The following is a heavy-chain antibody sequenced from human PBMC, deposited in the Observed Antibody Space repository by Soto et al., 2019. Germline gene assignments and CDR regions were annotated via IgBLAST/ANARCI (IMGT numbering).Heavy chain of an antibody. CDR2: INPSGGST. J-gene: IGHJ6*02. Sequence: QVQLVQSGAEVKKPGASVKVSCKASGYTFTSYYMHWVRQAPGQGLEWMGIINPSGGSTSYAQKFQGRVNMTRDTTTSTVYMELSRLRSEDTAVYCGAGHVLLDYDDLTDYYYGMDVWVQGTTVTVSS. D-gene: IGHD4-17*01. CDR1: GYTFTSYY. CDR3: AGHVLLDYDDLTDYYYGMDV. V-gene: IGHV1-46*01.